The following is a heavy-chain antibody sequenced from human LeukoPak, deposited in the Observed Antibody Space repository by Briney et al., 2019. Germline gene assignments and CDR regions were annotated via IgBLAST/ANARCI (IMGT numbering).Heavy chain of an antibody. V-gene: IGHV3-23*01. D-gene: IGHD2-21*01. CDR3: AKAPVTSCRGAYCYPFDS. Sequence: HPGGSLRLSCAASGFTLSTYAMSWVRQTPGKGLERVAATSSSDAGTYHADSVRGRFTISRDNSKNTLYLQMNSLRAEDAAVYFCAKAPVTSCRGAYCYPFDSWGQGTLVTVSS. J-gene: IGHJ4*02. CDR1: GFTLSTYA. CDR2: TSSSDAGT.